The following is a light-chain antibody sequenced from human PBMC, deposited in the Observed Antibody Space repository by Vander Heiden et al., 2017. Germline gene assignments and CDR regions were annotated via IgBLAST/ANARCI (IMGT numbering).Light chain of an antibody. CDR2: NTS. CDR1: SDLALTSFH. CDR3: ILYMGNGNWV. Sequence: TVVTQEPSLSVPPGGTATPTCGSTSDLALTSFHPSWYQQTPGQAPRTLIYNTSTRSSGVPDRFSGSMLGNKAALTITGAQPDDECDYYCILYMGNGNWVFGGGTKLTVL. V-gene: IGLV8-61*01. J-gene: IGLJ3*02.